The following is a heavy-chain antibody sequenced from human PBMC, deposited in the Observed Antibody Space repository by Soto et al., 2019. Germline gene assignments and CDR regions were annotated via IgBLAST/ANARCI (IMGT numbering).Heavy chain of an antibody. CDR3: ATGSASSTSDAFDI. D-gene: IGHD2-15*01. CDR1: GGSVTAYY. J-gene: IGHJ3*02. Sequence: QVQLQGSGPGLVKPSETLSLTCTVFGGSVTAYYWTWIRQPPGQGLEWIGYTFYTGSTNYNPSLESRVAXXVXTXXNQCSRKLNSVTAADTAVYYCATGSASSTSDAFDIWDRGTMVTVSS. V-gene: IGHV4-59*02. CDR2: TFYTGST.